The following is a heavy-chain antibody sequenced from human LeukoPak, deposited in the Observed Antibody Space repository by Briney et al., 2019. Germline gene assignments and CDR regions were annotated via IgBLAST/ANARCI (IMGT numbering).Heavy chain of an antibody. J-gene: IGHJ6*02. CDR3: AREKIDSNTFMYGMDV. Sequence: PGESLRLSCAASGFNFRTYGMHWVRQTPGKGLEWLAYIRSDGKYKPYVDSVKGRFTISRDNAKNSLYLQMNSLRAEDTAVYYCAREKIDSNTFMYGMDVWGQGTTVTVSS. D-gene: IGHD1-26*01. V-gene: IGHV3-30*02. CDR1: GFNFRTYG. CDR2: IRSDGKYK.